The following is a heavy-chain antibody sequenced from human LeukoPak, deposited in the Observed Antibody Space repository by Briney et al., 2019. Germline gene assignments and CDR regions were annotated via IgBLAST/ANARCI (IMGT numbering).Heavy chain of an antibody. CDR2: ISGSGGST. CDR3: TSWGDTTAEYFQR. Sequence: GGSLRLSCAASGFTFSSYAMSWVRQAPGKGLEWVSAISGSGGSTYYADSVKGRFTTSRDNSKNTLYLQMNSLRAEDTAVYYCTSWGDTTAEYFQRWGQGTLVTVSS. CDR1: GFTFSSYA. D-gene: IGHD2-21*01. V-gene: IGHV3-23*01. J-gene: IGHJ1*01.